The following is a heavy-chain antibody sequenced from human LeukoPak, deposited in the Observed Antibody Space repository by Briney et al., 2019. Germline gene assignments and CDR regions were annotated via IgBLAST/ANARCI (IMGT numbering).Heavy chain of an antibody. CDR3: AKDLRYFDIDY. CDR1: GFTFSNYY. Sequence: GGSLRLSCAASGFTFSNYYMNWIRQAPGKGLEWVSYISSSGSTIYYADSVKGRFTISRDNAKNSLYLQVNSLRAEDTAVYYCAKDLRYFDIDYWGQGTLVTVSS. D-gene: IGHD3-9*01. J-gene: IGHJ4*02. V-gene: IGHV3-11*01. CDR2: ISSSGSTI.